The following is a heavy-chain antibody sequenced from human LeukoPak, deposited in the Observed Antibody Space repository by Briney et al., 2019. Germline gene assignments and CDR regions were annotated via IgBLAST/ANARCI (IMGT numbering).Heavy chain of an antibody. D-gene: IGHD6-13*01. CDR1: GYTFTSYY. CDR2: INPSGGST. V-gene: IGHV1-46*01. Sequence: ASVKVPCKASGYTFTSYYMHWVRQAPGQGLEWMGIINPSGGSTSYAQKFQGRVTMTRDTSTSTVYMELSSLRSEDTAVYYCARDCGPSSSWYLFDVWGQGTTVTVSS. CDR3: ARDCGPSSSWYLFDV. J-gene: IGHJ6*02.